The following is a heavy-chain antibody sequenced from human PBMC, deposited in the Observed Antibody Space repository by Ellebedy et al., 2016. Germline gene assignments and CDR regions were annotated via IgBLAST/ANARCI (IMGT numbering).Heavy chain of an antibody. CDR3: ARNYASGFSSYGMDV. D-gene: IGHD3-10*01. CDR2: VYYDGNV. J-gene: IGHJ6*02. CDR1: GGSITPYY. V-gene: IGHV4-59*12. Sequence: SETLSLTXTVSGGSITPYYWSWIPQPPGKGLEWIGHVYYDGNVKYNPALESRVTISLGTSKNQFSLKLTSVTAADTAVFYCARNYASGFSSYGMDVWGQGTTVTVSS.